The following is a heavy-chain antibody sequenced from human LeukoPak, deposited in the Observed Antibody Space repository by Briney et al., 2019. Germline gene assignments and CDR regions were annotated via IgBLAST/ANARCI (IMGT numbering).Heavy chain of an antibody. CDR3: ARDPPHYDILTGYYNLPFDY. D-gene: IGHD3-9*01. V-gene: IGHV1-18*01. CDR2: ISAHNGNT. J-gene: IGHJ4*02. Sequence: ASVKVSCKASGYTFTSYGISWVRQAPGQGLEWMGWISAHNGNTNYAQKLQGRVTMTTDTSTSTAYMELRSLRSDDTAVYYCARDPPHYDILTGYYNLPFDYWGQGTLVTVSS. CDR1: GYTFTSYG.